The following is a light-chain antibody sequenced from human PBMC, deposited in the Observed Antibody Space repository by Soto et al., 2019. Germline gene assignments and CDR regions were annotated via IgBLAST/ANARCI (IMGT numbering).Light chain of an antibody. Sequence: QSVLTQSPSASGTPGQRVTISCSGSSSNIGSNTVNWYQQLPGTAPKLLIYSNNQRPSGVPDRFSGSKSGTSASLAISGLQSADEDDYYCAAWDDSLNGPVFGGGTQLTVL. V-gene: IGLV1-44*01. CDR3: AAWDDSLNGPV. J-gene: IGLJ2*01. CDR2: SNN. CDR1: SSNIGSNT.